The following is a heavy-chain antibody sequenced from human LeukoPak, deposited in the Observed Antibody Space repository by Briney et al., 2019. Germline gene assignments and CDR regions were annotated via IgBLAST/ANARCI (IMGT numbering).Heavy chain of an antibody. J-gene: IGHJ5*02. CDR2: ISYEGSNK. Sequence: GGSLRLSCAASGFTFSSYAMHWVRQAPGKGLEWVAFISYEGSNKYYADSVKGRFTISRDNSKNTLYLQVNSLRAEDTAVYYCARDVYHDSGSRIENWLDPWGQGTLVTVSS. CDR1: GFTFSSYA. CDR3: ARDVYHDSGSRIENWLDP. D-gene: IGHD3-10*01. V-gene: IGHV3-30-3*01.